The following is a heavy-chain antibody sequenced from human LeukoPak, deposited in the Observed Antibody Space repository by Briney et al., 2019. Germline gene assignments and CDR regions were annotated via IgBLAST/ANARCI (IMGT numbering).Heavy chain of an antibody. V-gene: IGHV3-48*03. J-gene: IGHJ4*02. Sequence: PGGSLRLSCAASGFTFSSYEMNWVRQAPGKGLEWVSYISSSGSSIYYADSVKGRFTISRDNAKNTLYLQMNSLRAEDTAVYYCGRDVNWNQIDYWGQGSLVTVSS. D-gene: IGHD1-20*01. CDR3: GRDVNWNQIDY. CDR2: ISSSGSSI. CDR1: GFTFSSYE.